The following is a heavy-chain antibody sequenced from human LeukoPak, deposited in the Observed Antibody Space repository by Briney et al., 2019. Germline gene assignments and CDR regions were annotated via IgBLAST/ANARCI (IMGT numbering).Heavy chain of an antibody. Sequence: GGSLRLSCAASGFIFSSYAMSWVRQAPGRGLEWVSSISGSGESTYHTDSVKGRFTISRDNSRNTLYLQMNSLRTDDTAIYYCAKDRNYYGSGSYFGDWGQGTLVTVSS. J-gene: IGHJ4*02. CDR3: AKDRNYYGSGSYFGD. V-gene: IGHV3-23*01. CDR1: GFIFSSYA. CDR2: ISGSGEST. D-gene: IGHD3-10*01.